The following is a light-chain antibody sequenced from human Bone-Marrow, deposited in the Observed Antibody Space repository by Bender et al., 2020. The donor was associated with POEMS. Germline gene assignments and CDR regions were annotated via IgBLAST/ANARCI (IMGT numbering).Light chain of an antibody. Sequence: SYELTQPPSVSVSPGQTARITCSGDKLGDRYASWYQQKPGQSPVVVIYHDRTRPSGIPERFSGSNSANTATLSISGTQALDEADYYCQAWDSSTIVGFGGGTRLTVL. J-gene: IGLJ2*01. CDR1: KLGDRY. V-gene: IGLV3-1*01. CDR2: HDR. CDR3: QAWDSSTIVG.